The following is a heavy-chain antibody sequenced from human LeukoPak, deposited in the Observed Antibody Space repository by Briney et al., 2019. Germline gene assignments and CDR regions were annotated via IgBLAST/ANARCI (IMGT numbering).Heavy chain of an antibody. CDR1: GYAFSGYY. Sequence: ASVKVSCKASGYAFSGYYIYWVRQAPGQGLEWMGWINCNSGDSNYAQKFQGRVTMTRDTSISTAYMELRRLRSDDTAVYYCARRPMVRGVIVWGQGTMVTVPS. D-gene: IGHD3-10*01. J-gene: IGHJ3*01. V-gene: IGHV1-2*02. CDR3: ARRPMVRGVIV. CDR2: INCNSGDS.